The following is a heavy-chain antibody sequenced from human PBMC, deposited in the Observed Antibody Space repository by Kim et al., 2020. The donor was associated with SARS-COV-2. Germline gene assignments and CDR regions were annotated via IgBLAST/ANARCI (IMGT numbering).Heavy chain of an antibody. CDR1: GYTFKSYG. V-gene: IGHV1-18*01. Sequence: ASVKVSCRASGYTFKSYGISWVRQAPGQGLEWMGWISAYNGDTNYVQRVQGRVTMTTDTSTSTAYMDLRSLRSDDTAVYYCARDRYDILTGYYSPGGMDV. J-gene: IGHJ6*01. D-gene: IGHD3-9*01. CDR2: ISAYNGDT. CDR3: ARDRYDILTGYYSPGGMDV.